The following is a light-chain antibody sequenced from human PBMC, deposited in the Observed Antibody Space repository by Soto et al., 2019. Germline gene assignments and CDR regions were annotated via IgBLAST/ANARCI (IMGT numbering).Light chain of an antibody. J-gene: IGKJ1*01. CDR3: QQSYSTPPT. CDR2: AAS. CDR1: QSIRSY. V-gene: IGKV1-39*01. Sequence: DIQMTQSPSSLSASVGDRVTITCRASQSIRSYLNWYQQKPAKAPKLLIYAASSLQSGVPSRFSGRGSWTDFTLTISSPQPEDFATYYCQQSYSTPPTFGQGTKVEIK.